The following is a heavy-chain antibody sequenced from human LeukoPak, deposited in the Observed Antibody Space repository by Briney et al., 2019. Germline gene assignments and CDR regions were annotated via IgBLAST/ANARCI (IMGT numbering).Heavy chain of an antibody. Sequence: GASVKVSCKVSGYTLTDLSMHWVRQAPGKGLEWMGGFDPEDGETIYAQKFQGRVTMTEDTSTDTAYMELSSLRSEDTAVYYCATDRGYSYGMDVWGQGTTVTVSS. CDR2: FDPEDGET. V-gene: IGHV1-24*01. J-gene: IGHJ6*02. D-gene: IGHD5-18*01. CDR1: GYTLTDLS. CDR3: ATDRGYSYGMDV.